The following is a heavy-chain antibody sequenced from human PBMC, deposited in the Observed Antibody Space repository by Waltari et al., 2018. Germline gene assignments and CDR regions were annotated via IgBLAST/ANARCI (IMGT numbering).Heavy chain of an antibody. CDR2: IYYSGST. CDR1: GGSISSYY. Sequence: QVQLQESGPGLVKPSETLSLTCTVPGGSISSYYWSWIRQPPGKGLEWIGYIYYSGSTNYNPSLKSRVTISVDTSKNQFSLKLSSVTAADTAVYYCARALWGYYAFDIWGQGTMVTVSS. CDR3: ARALWGYYAFDI. V-gene: IGHV4-59*01. J-gene: IGHJ3*02. D-gene: IGHD5-18*01.